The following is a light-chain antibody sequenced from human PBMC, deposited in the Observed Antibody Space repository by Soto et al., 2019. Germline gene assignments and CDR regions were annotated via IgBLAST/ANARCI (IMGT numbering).Light chain of an antibody. Sequence: EIVLTQSPATLSLSPGERATLSCRASQSVSSYLAWYQQKPGQAPRLLIYDASNRATGIPARFSGSGSGTDFTLTISSLDPEDFAVDYCQQRTTFGPGTVVDIK. CDR1: QSVSSY. CDR3: QQRTT. J-gene: IGKJ3*01. V-gene: IGKV3-11*01. CDR2: DAS.